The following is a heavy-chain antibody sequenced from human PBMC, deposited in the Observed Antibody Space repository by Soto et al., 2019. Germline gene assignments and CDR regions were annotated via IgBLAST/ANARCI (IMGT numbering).Heavy chain of an antibody. Sequence: SVKVSCKASGGTFSSYAISWVRQAPGQGLEWMGGIIPIFGTANYAQKFQGRVTITADESTSTAYMELSSLRSEDTAVYYCAMRDGTGYYYGMDVWGQGPTVTVYS. D-gene: IGHD1-1*01. J-gene: IGHJ6*02. CDR3: AMRDGTGYYYGMDV. CDR1: GGTFSSYA. V-gene: IGHV1-69*13. CDR2: IIPIFGTA.